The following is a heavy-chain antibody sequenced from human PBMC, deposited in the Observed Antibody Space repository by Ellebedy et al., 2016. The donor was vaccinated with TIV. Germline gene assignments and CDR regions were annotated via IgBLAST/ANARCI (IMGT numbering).Heavy chain of an antibody. V-gene: IGHV1-8*03. CDR2: ITASSGKT. CDR3: ALNDYRYADYYYYGVDV. Sequence: ASVKVSCKASGDTFASYDFNWVRQATGQGLEWMGWITASSGKTGYAQKFQGRVTISTNTSISTAYMELSSLSSEDTAVYYCALNDYRYADYYYYGVDVWGQGTTVTVSS. J-gene: IGHJ6*02. D-gene: IGHD4-11*01. CDR1: GDTFASYD.